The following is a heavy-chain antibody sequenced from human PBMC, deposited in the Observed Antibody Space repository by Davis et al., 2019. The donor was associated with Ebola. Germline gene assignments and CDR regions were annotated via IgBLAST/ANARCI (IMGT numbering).Heavy chain of an antibody. D-gene: IGHD3-16*01. Sequence: GESLKISCAASGFTFSNYGMYWVRQAPGKGLEWVAVVWYDGSNKYYADSVKGRFTISRDNSKNTLYLQMNSLRGEDTAVYYCVREFGGAAAAPAYHYYYGMDVWGQGTTVTVSS. CDR2: VWYDGSNK. CDR3: VREFGGAAAAPAYHYYYGMDV. V-gene: IGHV3-33*01. J-gene: IGHJ6*02. CDR1: GFTFSNYG.